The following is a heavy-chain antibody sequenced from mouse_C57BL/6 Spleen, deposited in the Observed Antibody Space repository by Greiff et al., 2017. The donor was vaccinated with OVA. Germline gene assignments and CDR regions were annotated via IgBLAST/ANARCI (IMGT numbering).Heavy chain of an antibody. CDR3: TTRGNYDY. J-gene: IGHJ2*01. CDR1: GFNIKDDY. V-gene: IGHV14-4*01. D-gene: IGHD2-1*01. Sequence: VQLQQSGAELVRPGASVKLSCTASGFNIKDDYMHWVKQRPEQGLEWIGWIDPENGDTEYASKFQGKAPITADTSSNTAYLQLSSLTSEDTAVYYCTTRGNYDYWGQGTTLTVSS. CDR2: IDPENGDT.